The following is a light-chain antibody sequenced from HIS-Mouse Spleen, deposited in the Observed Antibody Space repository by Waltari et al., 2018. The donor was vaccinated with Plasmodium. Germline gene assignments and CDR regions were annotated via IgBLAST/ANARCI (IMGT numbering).Light chain of an antibody. CDR2: EGS. J-gene: IGLJ2*01. Sequence: QSALTQPASVSGSPGQSTTISCTGTSSDVGSYNLVSWYQQHPGKAPKLMMYEGSQRPSGVSIRFSGSKSGYGASRTISGLQAEDESDYYCCSYAGSSTVVFGGGTKLTVL. V-gene: IGLV2-23*01. CDR1: SSDVGSYNL. CDR3: CSYAGSSTVV.